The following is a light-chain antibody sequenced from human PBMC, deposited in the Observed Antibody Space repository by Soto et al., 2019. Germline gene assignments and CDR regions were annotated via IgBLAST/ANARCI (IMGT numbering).Light chain of an antibody. J-gene: IGKJ1*01. CDR2: GAS. V-gene: IGKV3-20*01. Sequence: EIVLTQSPGTLSLSPGERATLSCRASQSVSSSYLAWYQQKPGQAPRLLIYGASSRATGIPDRFSGSGSGTDFTLTISSLRPDDFATYYCQQYDSYSWTFGQGTKVDIK. CDR1: QSVSSSY. CDR3: QQYDSYSWT.